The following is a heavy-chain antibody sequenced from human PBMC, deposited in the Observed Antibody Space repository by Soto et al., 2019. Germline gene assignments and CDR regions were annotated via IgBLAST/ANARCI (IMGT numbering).Heavy chain of an antibody. J-gene: IGHJ6*02. D-gene: IGHD3-10*01. CDR3: ARSVSPSGSAGSYYGAQYGMDV. CDR2: ISSASSYI. CDR1: GFTFSDYS. V-gene: IGHV3-21*01. Sequence: EVQLVESGGGRAKPGGSLRLSCAASGFTFSDYSMNWVRQAPGKGLEWVSSISSASSYIYYADSVEGRFTISRENAENSLYLHMNSLSGEDTAVYYCARSVSPSGSAGSYYGAQYGMDVWGQGTTVTVSS.